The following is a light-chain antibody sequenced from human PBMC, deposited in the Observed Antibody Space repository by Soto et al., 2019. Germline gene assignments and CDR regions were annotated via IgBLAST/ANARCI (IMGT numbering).Light chain of an antibody. V-gene: IGKV4-1*01. J-gene: IGKJ4*01. CDR3: QQYYSTPLT. CDR2: WAS. Sequence: DIVMTQSPDSLAVSLGERATINCKSSQSVLYSSNNKNYLAWYQQKPGQPPKLLIYWASTRESGVPDRFSGSGSGTDFTLTISSLQDEDVAVYYCQQYYSTPLTFGGGTKVEIK. CDR1: QSVLYSSNNKNY.